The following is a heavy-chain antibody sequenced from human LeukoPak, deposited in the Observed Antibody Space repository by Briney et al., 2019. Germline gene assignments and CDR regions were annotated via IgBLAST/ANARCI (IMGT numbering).Heavy chain of an antibody. CDR1: GYTFTDYF. D-gene: IGHD6-13*01. CDR3: ARDLGAAAFGFDY. V-gene: IGHV1-2*02. CDR2: INPNSGGT. Sequence: GASVKVSCKASGYTFTDYFLHWVRQAPGQGLEWMGWINPNSGGTNYAQKFQGRVTMTRDTSISTAYMELSRLRSDDTAVYYCARDLGAAAFGFDYWGQGTLVTVSS. J-gene: IGHJ4*02.